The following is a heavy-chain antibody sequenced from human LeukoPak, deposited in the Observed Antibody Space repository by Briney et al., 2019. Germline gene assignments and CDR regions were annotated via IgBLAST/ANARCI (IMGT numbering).Heavy chain of an antibody. CDR2: IYYSGST. J-gene: IGHJ3*02. V-gene: IGHV4-61*01. CDR3: ARLNYYDSSGYYAFDI. Sequence: PSETLSLTCTVSGGSVSSDTSYWSWIRQPPGKGLECIGYIYYSGSTNYNPSPKTPVTMSVDTSKNQFSLKLSSVTAADTAVYYCARLNYYDSSGYYAFDIWGQGTMVTVSS. CDR1: GGSVSSDTSY. D-gene: IGHD3-22*01.